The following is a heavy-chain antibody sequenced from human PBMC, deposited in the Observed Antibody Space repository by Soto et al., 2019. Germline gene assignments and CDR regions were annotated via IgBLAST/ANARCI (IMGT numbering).Heavy chain of an antibody. D-gene: IGHD6-6*01. CDR2: LYYSGKT. Sequence: QVQLQESGPGVVKPSETLSLTCTFSGGYISPFYWSWVRQPPGKGLEWIGYLYYSGKTNYNPSLKSRVDISVDASKNQVSLRLTSVTAADTAVYSCARVGGVAARTFDYWGQGTVVTVSS. V-gene: IGHV4-59*01. CDR3: ARVGGVAARTFDY. J-gene: IGHJ4*02. CDR1: GGYISPFY.